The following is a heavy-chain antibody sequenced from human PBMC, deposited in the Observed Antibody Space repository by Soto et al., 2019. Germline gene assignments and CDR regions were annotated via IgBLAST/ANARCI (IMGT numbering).Heavy chain of an antibody. CDR1: RFTFSNYA. D-gene: IGHD4-17*01. J-gene: IGHJ4*02. Sequence: LRLSCAASRFTFSNYAMAWVRQTPERGLEWVSSIGGSGGDIYYADSVKGRFTISRDNSKNMLYLQMNSLGADDTAVYYCAKRPAVNPGGPFDYWGQGTLVTVSS. V-gene: IGHV3-23*01. CDR2: IGGSGGDI. CDR3: AKRPAVNPGGPFDY.